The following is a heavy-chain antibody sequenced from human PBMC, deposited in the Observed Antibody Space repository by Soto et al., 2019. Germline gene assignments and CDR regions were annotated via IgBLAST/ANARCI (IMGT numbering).Heavy chain of an antibody. Sequence: SETLSLTCTVSGGSISSYYWSWIRQPPGKGLEWIGYIYYSGSTSYNPSLKSRVTISVDTSKNQFSLKLSSVTAADTAVYFCARVAWIQLWWNTFDDWGQGTLVTVSS. D-gene: IGHD5-18*01. CDR2: IYYSGST. J-gene: IGHJ4*02. CDR1: GGSISSYY. V-gene: IGHV4-59*01. CDR3: ARVAWIQLWWNTFDD.